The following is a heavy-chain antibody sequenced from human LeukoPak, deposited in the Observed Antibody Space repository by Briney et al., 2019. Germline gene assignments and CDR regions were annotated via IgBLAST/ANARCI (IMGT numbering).Heavy chain of an antibody. CDR3: ASPTSYSSNFDY. CDR2: INSDGSST. V-gene: IGHV3-74*01. Sequence: GGSLRLSCAASGFTFRSYWMHWVRQAPGKGLVWVSRINSDGSSTSYADSVKGRFTISRDNAKNTLYLQMNSLRAEDTAVYYCASPTSYSSNFDYWGQGTLVTVSS. J-gene: IGHJ4*02. CDR1: GFTFRSYW. D-gene: IGHD6-13*01.